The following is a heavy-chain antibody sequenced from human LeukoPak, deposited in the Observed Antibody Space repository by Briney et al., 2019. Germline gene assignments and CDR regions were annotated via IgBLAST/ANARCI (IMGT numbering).Heavy chain of an antibody. J-gene: IGHJ4*02. V-gene: IGHV3-21*01. Sequence: KSGGPLRLSCAASGFTFSSYSMNWVRQAPGKGLEWVSSIICSSSYIYYADSVKGRFTISRDNAKNSLYLQMNSLRAEDTAVYYCARGGTTFDYWGQGTLVTVSS. CDR3: ARGGTTFDY. D-gene: IGHD1-1*01. CDR2: IICSSSYI. CDR1: GFTFSSYS.